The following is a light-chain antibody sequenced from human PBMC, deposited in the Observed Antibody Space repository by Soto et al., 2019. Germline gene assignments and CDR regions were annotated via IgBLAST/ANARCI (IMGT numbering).Light chain of an antibody. J-gene: IGKJ1*01. V-gene: IGKV3-15*01. CDR3: QHYNNWPPWT. Sequence: EVVKTKYPATLSVAPGERATLSCRASQSISSNLAWYQQKPGQAPRLLIYGASTRATGIPARFSGSGSGTEFTLTISSLQSEDFAVYYCQHYNNWPPWTFGQGTKVEIK. CDR2: GAS. CDR1: QSISSN.